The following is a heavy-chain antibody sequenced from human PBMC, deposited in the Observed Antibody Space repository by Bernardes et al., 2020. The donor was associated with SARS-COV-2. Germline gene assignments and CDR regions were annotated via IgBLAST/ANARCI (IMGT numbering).Heavy chain of an antibody. CDR1: GYIFSDYW. Sequence: GASLKIYCATSGYIFSDYWIAWVRPVPGKGLEWMAIIYPDDSDTRYNPSFKGHVTLSADKSVSTAYLQWTSLEASDTAIYYCARQRVRDYYDYWGQGSLVTVSS. J-gene: IGHJ4*02. CDR3: ARQRVRDYYDY. CDR2: IYPDDSDT. V-gene: IGHV5-51*01.